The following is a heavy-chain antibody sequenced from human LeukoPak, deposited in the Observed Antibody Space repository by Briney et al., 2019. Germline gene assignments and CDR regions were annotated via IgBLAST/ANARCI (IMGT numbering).Heavy chain of an antibody. V-gene: IGHV4-39*01. CDR3: ASQKWRCLQFSARQTAKPVDY. Sequence: PSETLSLTCTVSGGSISSGSYYWGWIRQPPGKGLEWIGSIYYSGSTYYNPSLKSRVTISVDTSKKQFSLKLSSVTAADTAAYYCASQKWRCLQFSARQTAKPVDYWDQGTLVTVSS. D-gene: IGHD3-3*01. J-gene: IGHJ4*02. CDR1: GGSISSGSYY. CDR2: IYYSGST.